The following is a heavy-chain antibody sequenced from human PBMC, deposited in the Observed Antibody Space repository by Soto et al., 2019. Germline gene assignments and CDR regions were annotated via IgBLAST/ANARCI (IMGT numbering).Heavy chain of an antibody. CDR3: ARDPDGMDV. V-gene: IGHV3-48*02. Sequence: EVQLVESGGDLVQPGGSLTLSCAASGFAFSGYSMHWVRQAPGKGLEWISYISSGSETIYYADSVEGRFTISRDNAKTSLYLQMNSLRDEDTAVYHCARDPDGMDVWGQGTTVTVSS. CDR1: GFAFSGYS. J-gene: IGHJ6*02. CDR2: ISSGSETI.